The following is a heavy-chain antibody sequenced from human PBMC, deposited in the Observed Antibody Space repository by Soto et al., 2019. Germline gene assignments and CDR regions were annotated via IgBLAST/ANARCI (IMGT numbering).Heavy chain of an antibody. CDR2: IIPTFGTT. CDR1: GGNFSSNG. V-gene: IGHV1-69*13. CDR3: AGASDSTWYNWLDP. Sequence: SVKVSCKAPGGNFSSNGIRWVRQAPGQGLELMGGIIPTFGTTNYAHKFRGRVTITADESTGTAYMELSSLRSDDTAVYYCAGASDSTWYNWLDPWGQGTLVTVS. D-gene: IGHD4-4*01. J-gene: IGHJ5*02.